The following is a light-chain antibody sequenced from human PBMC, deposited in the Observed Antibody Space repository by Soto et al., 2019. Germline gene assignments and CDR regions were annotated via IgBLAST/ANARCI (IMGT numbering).Light chain of an antibody. J-gene: IGKJ1*01. CDR1: QSVSSSY. Sequence: EIVVTQSPGTRSLSPGERAPLPCRASQSVSSSYLAWYQQKPGQAPRLLIYGASSRATGIPDRFSGSGSGTDFTLTISRLEPEDFAVYYCQQYGSSPRTFGQGTKVDIK. V-gene: IGKV3-20*01. CDR3: QQYGSSPRT. CDR2: GAS.